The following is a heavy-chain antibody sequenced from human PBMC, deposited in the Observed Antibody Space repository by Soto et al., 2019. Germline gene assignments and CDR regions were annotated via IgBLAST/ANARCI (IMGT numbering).Heavy chain of an antibody. J-gene: IGHJ4*02. D-gene: IGHD3-9*01. CDR1: GYTFTSYY. V-gene: IGHV1-46*01. CDR2: INPSCGST. CDR3: ARGNLRYFDWSMGYFDY. Sequence: SVEVSCRASGYTFTSYYMHWVRQAPGQGLEWMGIINPSCGSTSYAQKFQGRVTMTRDTSTSTVYMELSSLRSEDTAVYYCARGNLRYFDWSMGYFDYWGQGTLVTVSS.